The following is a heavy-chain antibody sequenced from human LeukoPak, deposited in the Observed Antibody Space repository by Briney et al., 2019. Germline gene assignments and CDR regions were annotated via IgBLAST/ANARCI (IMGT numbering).Heavy chain of an antibody. V-gene: IGHV3-48*01. D-gene: IGHD1-26*01. CDR3: ARDDTVGATNFDY. CDR2: ISSSSTT. J-gene: IGHJ4*02. Sequence: PGGSLRLSCAASGFTFSSYSMNWVRQAPGKGLEWVSYISSSSTTYYADSVKGRFTISRDNAKNSLYLQMNSLRAEDTAVYYCARDDTVGATNFDYWGQGTLVTVSS. CDR1: GFTFSSYS.